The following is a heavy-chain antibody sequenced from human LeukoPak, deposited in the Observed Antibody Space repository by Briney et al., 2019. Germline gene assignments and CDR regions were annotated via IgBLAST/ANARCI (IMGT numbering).Heavy chain of an antibody. J-gene: IGHJ4*02. V-gene: IGHV4-31*03. CDR2: IYYSGST. CDR3: ARARYYDSSGYFDY. D-gene: IGHD3-22*01. CDR1: GGSISSGGYY. Sequence: SETLSLTCTVSGGSISSGGYYWSWIRQHPGKGLEWIGYIYYSGSTYYNPSLKSRITISVDTSKNQFSLKLSSVTAADTAVYYCARARYYDSSGYFDYWGQGTLVTVSS.